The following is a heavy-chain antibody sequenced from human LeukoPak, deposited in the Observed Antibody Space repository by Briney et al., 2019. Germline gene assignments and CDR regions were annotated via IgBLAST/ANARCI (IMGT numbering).Heavy chain of an antibody. CDR2: IYSGGTT. Sequence: GGSLRLSCAASGFTVSSSYMSWVRQAPGKGLEWVSVIYSGGTTYYADSVKGRFTISRDNSKNTLYLQMNSPRAEDTAVYYCARDSGYISDYWGQGTLVTVSS. V-gene: IGHV3-66*01. J-gene: IGHJ4*02. CDR3: ARDSGYISDY. D-gene: IGHD5-12*01. CDR1: GFTVSSSY.